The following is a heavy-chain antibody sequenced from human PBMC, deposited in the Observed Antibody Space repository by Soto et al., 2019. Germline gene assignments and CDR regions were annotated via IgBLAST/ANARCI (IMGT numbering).Heavy chain of an antibody. V-gene: IGHV1-69*01. CDR2: IIPIFGTA. CDR1: AGTFSSYA. CDR3: ARCTMVRGAPRPYGMDV. Sequence: QVQLVQSGAEVKKPGSSVKVSCKASAGTFSSYAISWVRQAPGQGLEWMGGIIPIFGTANYAQKFQGRVTITADESTSTAYMELSSLRSEDTAVYYCARCTMVRGAPRPYGMDVWGQGTTVTVS. J-gene: IGHJ6*02. D-gene: IGHD3-10*01.